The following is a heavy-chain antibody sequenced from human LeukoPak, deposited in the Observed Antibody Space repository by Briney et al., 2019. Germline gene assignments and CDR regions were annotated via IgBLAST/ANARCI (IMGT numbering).Heavy chain of an antibody. V-gene: IGHV3-53*01. CDR1: LVTVSSNN. CDR2: IYNGGST. CDR3: AGVPSVRLHS. J-gene: IGHJ4*02. Sequence: GGALRLSCVASLVTVSSNNMCWVRPAPGKGREWVSVIYNGGSTYYADSVKGRVAISSHNSKNTLYLQLKCLRAEHTAVYYCAGVPSVRLHSWGQGNLGTVSS. D-gene: IGHD3-3*01.